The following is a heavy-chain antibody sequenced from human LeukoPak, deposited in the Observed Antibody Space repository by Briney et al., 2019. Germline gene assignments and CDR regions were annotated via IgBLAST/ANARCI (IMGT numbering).Heavy chain of an antibody. J-gene: IGHJ4*02. CDR1: GFTFSTYT. CDR2: ISSSSSYM. V-gene: IGHV3-21*01. D-gene: IGHD5-12*01. CDR3: ARDFIGYDYNFDY. Sequence: GGSLRLSCAASGFTFSTYTMNWVRQAPGKGLEWVSFISSSSSYMYYADSVKGRFTISRDNTKKSLYLQMNSLRAEDTAVYYCARDFIGYDYNFDYWGQGTLVTVSS.